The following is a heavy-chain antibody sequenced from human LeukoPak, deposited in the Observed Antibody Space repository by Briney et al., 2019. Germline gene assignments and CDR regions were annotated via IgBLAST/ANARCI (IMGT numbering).Heavy chain of an antibody. CDR1: GFTFSFHA. J-gene: IGHJ3*01. CDR3: ERDGMDCPPTAFDV. Sequence: GGSLRLSCAASGFTFSFHAVDCVPRAPGKGVERLSLILTDRSHENHAESVKGRFTISRDKSKNAEQLLMDSLRPDDKAVYYCERDGMDCPPTAFDVWGQGAMVTVVS. CDR2: ILTDRSHE. D-gene: IGHD3/OR15-3a*01. V-gene: IGHV3-30*04.